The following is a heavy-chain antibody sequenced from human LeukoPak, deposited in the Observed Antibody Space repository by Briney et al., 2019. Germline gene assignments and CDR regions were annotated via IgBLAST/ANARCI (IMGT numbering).Heavy chain of an antibody. CDR2: IYYSGST. J-gene: IGHJ4*02. Sequence: SETLSLTCTVSGGSISSYYWSWIRQPPGKGLEWIGYIYYSGSTNYNPSLKSRVTISVDTSKNQFSLKLSSVTAADTAVYYCASARASYDILTGWGQGTLVTVSS. CDR1: GGSISSYY. D-gene: IGHD3-9*01. CDR3: ASARASYDILTG. V-gene: IGHV4-59*01.